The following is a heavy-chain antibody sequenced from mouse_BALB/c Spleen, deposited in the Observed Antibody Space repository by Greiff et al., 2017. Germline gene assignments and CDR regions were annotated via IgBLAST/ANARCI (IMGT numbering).Heavy chain of an antibody. CDR2: ISYSGST. D-gene: IGHD2-13*01. Sequence: EVKLMESGPGLVKPSQSLSLTCTVTGYSITSDYAWNWIRQFPGNKLEWMGYISYSGSTSYNPSLKSRISITRDTSKNQFFLQLNSVTTEDTATYYCARGGDPWFAYWGQGTLVTVSA. CDR1: GYSITSDYA. V-gene: IGHV3-2*02. J-gene: IGHJ3*01. CDR3: ARGGDPWFAY.